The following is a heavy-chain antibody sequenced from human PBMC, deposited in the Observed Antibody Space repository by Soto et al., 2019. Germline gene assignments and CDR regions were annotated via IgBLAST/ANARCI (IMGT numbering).Heavy chain of an antibody. Sequence: QVQLVQSGAEVKKPGASVKVSCKASGYTFTSYDINWVRQATGQGLEWMGWMNPNSGNTGYAHKFQGRVTMTRNTLLSTAYMVLSSLRSEDTDVYHCASEKTAYGMDVWGQGTTVTVSS. V-gene: IGHV1-8*01. CDR3: ASEKTAYGMDV. CDR2: MNPNSGNT. J-gene: IGHJ6*02. CDR1: GYTFTSYD.